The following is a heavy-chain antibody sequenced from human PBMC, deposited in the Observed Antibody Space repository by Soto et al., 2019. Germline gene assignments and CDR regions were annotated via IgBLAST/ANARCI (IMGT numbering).Heavy chain of an antibody. CDR2: IIPIFGTA. D-gene: IGHD2-8*01. CDR3: ARRRLGYCTNGVCSDFDY. CDR1: GGTFSSYA. J-gene: IGHJ4*02. Sequence: SVKVSCKASGGTFSSYAISWVRQAPGQGLEWMGGIIPIFGTANYAQKFQGRVTITADESTRTAYMELSSLRSEDTAVYYCARRRLGYCTNGVCSDFDYWGQGTLVTVPQ. V-gene: IGHV1-69*13.